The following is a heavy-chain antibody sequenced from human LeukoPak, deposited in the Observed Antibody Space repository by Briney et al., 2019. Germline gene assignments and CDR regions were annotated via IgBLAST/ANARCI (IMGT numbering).Heavy chain of an antibody. D-gene: IGHD3-3*01. V-gene: IGHV3-7*01. J-gene: IGHJ4*02. Sequence: GGSLRLSCAASGFTFSSYWMSWVRQAPGKGLEWVANIKQDGSEKYYVDSVKGRFTISRDNAKNSLYLQMNSLRAEDTAVYYCARDASNNYYDFWSGYWAYWGQGTLVTVSS. CDR1: GFTFSSYW. CDR2: IKQDGSEK. CDR3: ARDASNNYYDFWSGYWAY.